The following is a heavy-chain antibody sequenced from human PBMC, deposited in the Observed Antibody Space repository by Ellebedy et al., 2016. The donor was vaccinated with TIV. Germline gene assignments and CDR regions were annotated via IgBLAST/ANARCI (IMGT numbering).Heavy chain of an antibody. CDR3: VRNRNNFDANGYWNY. V-gene: IGHV3-11*01. CDR2: INSDGIIT. CDR1: GFTFRDYY. J-gene: IGHJ4*02. D-gene: IGHD3-22*01. Sequence: GGSLRLSCAASGFTFRDYYMSWIRQAPGKGLECVAYINSDGIITYYADAVKGRFTVSRDNAENSLHLQMSSLRAEDTAVYYCVRNRNNFDANGYWNYWGPGAQVTVSS.